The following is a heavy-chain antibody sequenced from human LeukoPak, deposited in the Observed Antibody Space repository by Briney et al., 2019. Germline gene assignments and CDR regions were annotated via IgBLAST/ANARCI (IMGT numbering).Heavy chain of an antibody. V-gene: IGHV3-48*01. J-gene: IGHJ4*02. D-gene: IGHD2-2*02. CDR3: ARATGYCSSTSCYTRWGEFDY. CDR1: GFTFSSYS. Sequence: GGSLRLSCAASGFTFSSYSMNWVRQAPGKGLEWVSYISSSSSTIYYADSVKGRFTISRDNAKNSLYLQMNSLRAEDTAVYYCARATGYCSSTSCYTRWGEFDYWGQGTLVTVSS. CDR2: ISSSSSTI.